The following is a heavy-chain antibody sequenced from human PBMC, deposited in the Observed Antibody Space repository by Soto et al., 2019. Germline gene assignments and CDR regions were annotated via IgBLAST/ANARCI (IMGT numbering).Heavy chain of an antibody. CDR1: GFSLNTGRMG. Sequence: QITLKESGPTLVKPTQPLTLTCTFSGFSLNTGRMGVGWIRQPPGKALEWLALIYWDDDKYYSPFLKTRLTITKDTSKNQVVLTMTNMAPVDTATYYCAHRPDWNDLWFDPWRQGILVIVSS. D-gene: IGHD1-1*01. CDR2: IYWDDDK. J-gene: IGHJ5*02. V-gene: IGHV2-5*02. CDR3: AHRPDWNDLWFDP.